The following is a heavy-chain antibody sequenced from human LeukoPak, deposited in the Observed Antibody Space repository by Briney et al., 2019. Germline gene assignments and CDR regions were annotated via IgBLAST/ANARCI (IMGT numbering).Heavy chain of an antibody. CDR1: GFTFSSYW. J-gene: IGHJ4*02. D-gene: IGHD3-9*01. V-gene: IGHV3-74*01. CDR3: AREDDILTGYYYFDY. Sequence: SGGSLRLSCAASGFTFSSYWMHWVRQAPGKGLVWVSRINSDGSSTSYAVSVKGRFTISRDNAKNTLYLQMNSLRAEDTAVYYCAREDDILTGYYYFDYWGQGTLVTVSS. CDR2: INSDGSST.